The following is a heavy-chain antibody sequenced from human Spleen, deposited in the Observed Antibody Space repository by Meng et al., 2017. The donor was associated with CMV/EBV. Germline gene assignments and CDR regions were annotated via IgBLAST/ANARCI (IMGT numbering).Heavy chain of an antibody. V-gene: IGHV3-74*01. CDR1: GFTFSSYG. J-gene: IGHJ2*01. CDR2: INSDGSST. Sequence: ASGFTFSSYGMHWVRQAPGKGLVWVSRINSDGSSTRYADSVKGRFTISRDNAKNTLYLQMNSLRAEDTAVYYCARDNVDTSMAPFDLWGRGTLVTVSS. CDR3: ARDNVDTSMAPFDL. D-gene: IGHD5-18*01.